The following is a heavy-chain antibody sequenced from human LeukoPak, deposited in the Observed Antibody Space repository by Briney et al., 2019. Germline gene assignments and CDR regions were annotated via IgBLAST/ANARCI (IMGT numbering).Heavy chain of an antibody. J-gene: IGHJ4*02. Sequence: GGSLRLSCVASGFTFSHYTMHWVRQAPGKGLEWVAVILYDGSNKYYADSVKGRFTISRDNSKNTLYLQINSLRAEDTAMYYCAREFKAGAPSVAGYFDYWGQGTLVTVSS. CDR1: GFTFSHYT. CDR2: ILYDGSNK. V-gene: IGHV3-30-3*01. CDR3: AREFKAGAPSVAGYFDY. D-gene: IGHD6-19*01.